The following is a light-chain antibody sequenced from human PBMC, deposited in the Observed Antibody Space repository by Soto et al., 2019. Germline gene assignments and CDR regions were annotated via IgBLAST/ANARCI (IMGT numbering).Light chain of an antibody. CDR2: DNN. V-gene: IGLV1-51*01. Sequence: QSVLTQPPSVSAAPGQKVTISCSGSSSNIGNNYVSWYQQLPGTAPKLLIYDNNKRPSGIPDRFSGSKSGTSATLGITGLQTGDEADYYCGTWDSSLSPVVFGGGTKLT. CDR3: GTWDSSLSPVV. CDR1: SSNIGNNY. J-gene: IGLJ2*01.